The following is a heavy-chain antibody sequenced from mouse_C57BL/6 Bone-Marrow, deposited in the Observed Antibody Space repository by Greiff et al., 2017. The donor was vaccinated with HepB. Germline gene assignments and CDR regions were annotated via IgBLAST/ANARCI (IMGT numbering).Heavy chain of an antibody. J-gene: IGHJ4*01. V-gene: IGHV1-55*01. CDR2: IYPGSGST. D-gene: IGHD1-1*02. Sequence: VQLQQPGAELVKPGASVKMSCKASGYTFTSYWMTWVKQRPGQGLEWIGDIYPGSGSTNYNEKFKSKATLTVDTSSSTAYMQLSSLTSEDSAVYYCASGGYPYYAMDYWGQGTSVTVSS. CDR1: GYTFTSYW. CDR3: ASGGYPYYAMDY.